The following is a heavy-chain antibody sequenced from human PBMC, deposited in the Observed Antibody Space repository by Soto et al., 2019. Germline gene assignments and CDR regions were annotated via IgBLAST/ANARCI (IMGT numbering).Heavy chain of an antibody. Sequence: QVHLVQSGAEVKSPGASVKVSCKASGYTFSAYYLHWVRHAPGQGLEWMGWLVPNTGRTNYAQKFKGRVTMTSDTSISTAYMELSRLTSDDSAVYYCGRDGVAILSTDLVHWLDPWGQGTLVTVSS. CDR3: GRDGVAILSTDLVHWLDP. J-gene: IGHJ5*02. CDR1: GYTFSAYY. CDR2: LVPNTGRT. V-gene: IGHV1-2*02. D-gene: IGHD6-13*01.